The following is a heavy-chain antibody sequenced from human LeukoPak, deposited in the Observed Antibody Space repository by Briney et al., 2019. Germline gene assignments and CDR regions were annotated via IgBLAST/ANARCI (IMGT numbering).Heavy chain of an antibody. CDR2: ISGDNTDT. D-gene: IGHD1-7*01. Sequence: PGGSLRLSCVASGFTFNNYAMNWVRQAPGKGLEWVSAISGDNTDTFYADSVKGRFTISRDNSKNTLYLQMNSLRAEDTAVYYCAKGYNWNYVDYYYYGMDVWGQGTTVTVSS. CDR3: AKGYNWNYVDYYYYGMDV. CDR1: GFTFNNYA. J-gene: IGHJ6*02. V-gene: IGHV3-23*01.